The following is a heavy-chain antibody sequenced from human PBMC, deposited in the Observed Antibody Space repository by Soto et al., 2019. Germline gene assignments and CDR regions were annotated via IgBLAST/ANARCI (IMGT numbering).Heavy chain of an antibody. D-gene: IGHD2-15*01. V-gene: IGHV1-18*01. J-gene: IGHJ5*02. CDR1: GYTFTSYG. Sequence: ASVKVSCKASGYTFTSYGISWVRQAPGQGLEWMGWISAYNGNTNYAQKLQGRVTMTTDTSTSTAYMELRSLRSDDTAVYYCARVRQGYCSGGSCFRWFVPRGQGTLGTVST. CDR3: ARVRQGYCSGGSCFRWFVP. CDR2: ISAYNGNT.